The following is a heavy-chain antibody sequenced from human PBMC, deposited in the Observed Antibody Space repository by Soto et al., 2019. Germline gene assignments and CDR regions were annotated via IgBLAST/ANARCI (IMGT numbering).Heavy chain of an antibody. J-gene: IGHJ3*02. CDR3: ARGMNYDDEPDAFDI. CDR2: ISSSSSYT. CDR1: GFTFSDYY. Sequence: PGGSLRLSCAASGFTFSDYYMSWIRQAPGKGLEWVSYISSSSSYTNYADSVKGRFTISRDNAKNSLYLQMNSLRAEDTAVYYCARGMNYDDEPDAFDIWGQGTMVTVSS. V-gene: IGHV3-11*05. D-gene: IGHD3-22*01.